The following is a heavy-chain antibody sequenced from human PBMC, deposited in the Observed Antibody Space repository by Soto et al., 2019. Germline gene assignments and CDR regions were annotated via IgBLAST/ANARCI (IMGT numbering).Heavy chain of an antibody. CDR2: ISYDGSNK. Sequence: GGPLRLSCAASGFTFSSYGMHWVRQAPGKGLEWVAVISYDGSNKYYADSVKGRFTISRDNSKNTLYLQMNSLRAEDTAVYYCAKDPLDFWSGYYPPDYWGQGTLVTVSS. CDR3: AKDPLDFWSGYYPPDY. J-gene: IGHJ4*02. V-gene: IGHV3-30*18. D-gene: IGHD3-3*01. CDR1: GFTFSSYG.